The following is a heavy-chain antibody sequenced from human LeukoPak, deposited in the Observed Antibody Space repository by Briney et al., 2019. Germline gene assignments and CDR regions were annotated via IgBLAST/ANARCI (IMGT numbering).Heavy chain of an antibody. Sequence: PSETLSLTCAVYGGYFSGYYWSWIRQPPGKGLEWIGEINHSGSTNYNPSLKSRVTISVDTSKNQFSLKLSSVTAADTAVYYCARVGLAVAADYWGQGTLVTVSS. CDR3: ARVGLAVAADY. D-gene: IGHD6-19*01. CDR2: INHSGST. V-gene: IGHV4-34*01. CDR1: GGYFSGYY. J-gene: IGHJ4*02.